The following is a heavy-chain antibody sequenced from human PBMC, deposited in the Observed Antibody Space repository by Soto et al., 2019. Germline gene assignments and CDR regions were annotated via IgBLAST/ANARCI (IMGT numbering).Heavy chain of an antibody. CDR2: ISSDGGST. J-gene: IGHJ4*02. CDR1: GFTFSNYW. Sequence: EVQLVESGGGLVQPGGSLRLSCAASGFTFSNYWMHWVRLAPGKGLVWVSRISSDGGSTDYADYVKGRFTISRDNAKNTLYLQMNSLRADDTAVYYCVRDHRRDYWGQGTLVTVSS. V-gene: IGHV3-74*01. CDR3: VRDHRRDY.